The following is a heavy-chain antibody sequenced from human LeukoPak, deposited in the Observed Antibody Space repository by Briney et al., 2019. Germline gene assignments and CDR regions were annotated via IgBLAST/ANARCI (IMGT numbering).Heavy chain of an antibody. V-gene: IGHV1-2*02. D-gene: IGHD1-26*01. Sequence: ASVKVSCKACRYTFTGYYMHWVRQAPGQGLEWMGWINPNSGGTSYAQKFHGRVTMTRDTSISTAYMELSRLRSDDTAVYYCARMGADDSFDIWGQGTMVTVSS. CDR1: RYTFTGYY. J-gene: IGHJ3*02. CDR3: ARMGADDSFDI. CDR2: INPNSGGT.